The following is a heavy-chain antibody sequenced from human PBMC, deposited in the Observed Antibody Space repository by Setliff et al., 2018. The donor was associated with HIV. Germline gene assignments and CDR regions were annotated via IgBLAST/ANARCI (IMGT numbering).Heavy chain of an antibody. J-gene: IGHJ4*02. D-gene: IGHD3-10*01. V-gene: IGHV1-24*01. CDR1: GYTLAELS. Sequence: ASVKVSCKISGYTLAELSIHWVRQAPGKGLEWMGGFDPKDGETIYAQKLQGRVTMTEDTSTDIAYMDLSSLRSEDTAVYYCARGPGEFLAYWGQGTLVTVSS. CDR2: FDPKDGET. CDR3: ARGPGEFLAY.